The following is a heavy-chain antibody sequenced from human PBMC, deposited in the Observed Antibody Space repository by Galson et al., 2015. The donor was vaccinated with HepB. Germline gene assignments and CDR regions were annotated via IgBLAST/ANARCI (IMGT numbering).Heavy chain of an antibody. CDR1: GFTFSSYG. CDR3: ARGTHSSGWYFDY. D-gene: IGHD6-19*01. J-gene: IGHJ4*02. V-gene: IGHV3-33*01. Sequence: SLRLSCAASGFTFSSYGMHWVRQAPGKGLEWVAVIWYDGSNKYYADSVKGRFTISRDNSKNTLYLQMNSLRAEDTAVYYCARGTHSSGWYFDYWGQGTPVTVSS. CDR2: IWYDGSNK.